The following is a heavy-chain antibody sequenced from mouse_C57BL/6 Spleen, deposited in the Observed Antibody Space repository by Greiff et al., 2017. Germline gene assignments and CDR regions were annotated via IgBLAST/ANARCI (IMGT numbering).Heavy chain of an antibody. Sequence: EVKLLESGGGLVKPGGSLKLSCAASGFTFSDYGMHWVRQAPEKGLEWDAYISSGSSTIYYAVTVKGRITISRDNSKNTLFLQLTNLRSEDTAMYYCAREDINYEGAWFAYWGQGTLVTVAA. CDR3: AREDINYEGAWFAY. CDR1: GFTFSDYG. V-gene: IGHV5-17*01. J-gene: IGHJ3*01. D-gene: IGHD2-4*01. CDR2: ISSGSSTI.